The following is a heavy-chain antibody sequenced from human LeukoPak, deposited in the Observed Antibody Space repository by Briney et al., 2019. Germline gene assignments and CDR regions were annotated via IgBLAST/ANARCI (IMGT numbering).Heavy chain of an antibody. J-gene: IGHJ4*02. CDR1: DGSISSYH. D-gene: IGHD6-19*01. V-gene: IGHV4-4*07. CDR2: IYSSGST. CDR3: ARYVLSVAGTSL. Sequence: SETLSLTCTVSDGSISSYHWSWIRQSAGKGLEWIGRIYSSGSTNYNPSLKSRVTMSVDTSKNQFSLKLSSVTAADTAVYYCARYVLSVAGTSLWGQGTLVTVSS.